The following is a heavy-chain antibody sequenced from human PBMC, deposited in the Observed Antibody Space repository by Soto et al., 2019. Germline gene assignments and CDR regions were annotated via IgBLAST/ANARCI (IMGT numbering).Heavy chain of an antibody. V-gene: IGHV3-23*01. Sequence: EVQLLESGGGLVQPGGSLRLSCAASGFTFSSYAMSWVRQAPGKGLEWVSAISGSGGSTYYADSVKGRFTISRDNSKNTLYLQMNSLSSEDTAVYYCARRSSGWYFDYWGQGTLVTVSS. CDR3: ARRSSGWYFDY. D-gene: IGHD6-19*01. J-gene: IGHJ4*02. CDR2: ISGSGGST. CDR1: GFTFSSYA.